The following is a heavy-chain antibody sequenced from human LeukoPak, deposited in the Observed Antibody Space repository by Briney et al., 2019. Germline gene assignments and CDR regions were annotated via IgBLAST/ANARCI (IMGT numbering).Heavy chain of an antibody. CDR3: ARGHSSGWRISTRPLHY. CDR1: GFTFSSCW. D-gene: IGHD6-19*01. V-gene: IGHV3-7*01. CDR2: IKQDGTEK. Sequence: GGSLGLSCAASGFTFSSCWMNWVRQAPGKGREWGANIKQDGTEKYFVDSVKGRFTISRDNAKNSLYLQMNSLRAEDTAVYYCARGHSSGWRISTRPLHYWGQGTLVTVSS. J-gene: IGHJ4*02.